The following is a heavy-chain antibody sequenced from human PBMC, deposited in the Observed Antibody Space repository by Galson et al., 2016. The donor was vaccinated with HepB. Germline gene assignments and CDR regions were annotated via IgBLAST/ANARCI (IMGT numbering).Heavy chain of an antibody. J-gene: IGHJ3*01. CDR2: IYYSGTT. CDR1: GGSISSSYYF. D-gene: IGHD6-19*01. Sequence: SETLSLTCTVSGGSISSSYYFWAWIRKPPGKGLEWIGSIYYSGTTHYNPSLQSRVSISVDTSKNQFSLRLTSVSAADTAMYSCARQDRAGLVNFWGQGTMVTVSS. CDR3: ARQDRAGLVNF. V-gene: IGHV4-39*01.